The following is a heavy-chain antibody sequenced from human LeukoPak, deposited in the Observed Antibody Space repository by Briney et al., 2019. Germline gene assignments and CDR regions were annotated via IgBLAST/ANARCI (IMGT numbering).Heavy chain of an antibody. J-gene: IGHJ5*02. CDR1: GDSVSSNSVT. CDR3: ARGLTQYDCFDP. D-gene: IGHD2-2*01. V-gene: IGHV6-1*01. CDR2: TYYRSTWYN. Sequence: SQTLSLTCAISGDSVSSNSVTWNWIRQSPSRGLEWLGRTYYRSTWYNDYAVSVRGRITVNPDTSKNQFSLHLNSVTPEDTAVYYCARGLTQYDCFDPWGQGVLVTVSS.